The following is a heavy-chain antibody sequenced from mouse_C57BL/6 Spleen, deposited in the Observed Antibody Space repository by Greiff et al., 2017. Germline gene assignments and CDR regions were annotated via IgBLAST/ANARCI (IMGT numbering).Heavy chain of an antibody. Sequence: EVKVVESGGGLVQPGGSLKLSCAASGFTFSDYYMYWVRQTPEKRLEWVAYISNGGGSTYYPDTVKGRFTISRDNAKNTLYPQMSRLKSEDTAMYYCARQPIYYDYDEGGYFDYWGQGTTLTVSS. D-gene: IGHD2-4*01. CDR1: GFTFSDYY. CDR2: ISNGGGST. V-gene: IGHV5-12*01. J-gene: IGHJ2*01. CDR3: ARQPIYYDYDEGGYFDY.